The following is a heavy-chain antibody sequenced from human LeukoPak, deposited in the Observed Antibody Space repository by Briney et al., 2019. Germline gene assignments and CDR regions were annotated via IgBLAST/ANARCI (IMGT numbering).Heavy chain of an antibody. CDR2: IIPIFGTA. V-gene: IGHV1-69*13. J-gene: IGHJ6*02. CDR3: AREGRDYGGRYGMDA. D-gene: IGHD4-17*01. Sequence: ASVKVSCKASGGTFSSYAISWVRQAPGQGLERMGGIIPIFGTANYAQKFQGRVTITADESTSTAYMELSSLKSEDTAVYYCAREGRDYGGRYGMDAWGQGTTVTVSS. CDR1: GGTFSSYA.